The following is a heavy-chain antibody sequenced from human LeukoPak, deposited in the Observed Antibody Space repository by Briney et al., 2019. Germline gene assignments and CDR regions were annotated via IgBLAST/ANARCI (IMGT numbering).Heavy chain of an antibody. Sequence: GRPLRLSCAASGLTFSSYAMHWVRQAPGKGLEWVAVISYDGSNKYYADSVKGRFTISRDNSKNTLYLQMNSLRAEDTAVYYCARVFGSITMTRGFDYRGQGTLVTVSS. J-gene: IGHJ4*02. V-gene: IGHV3-30-3*01. D-gene: IGHD3-22*01. CDR2: ISYDGSNK. CDR1: GLTFSSYA. CDR3: ARVFGSITMTRGFDY.